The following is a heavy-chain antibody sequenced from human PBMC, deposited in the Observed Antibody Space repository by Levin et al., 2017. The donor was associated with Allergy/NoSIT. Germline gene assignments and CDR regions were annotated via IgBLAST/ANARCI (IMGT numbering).Heavy chain of an antibody. CDR2: LSSLFLP. CDR3: ASHESAPPDYYYMDV. Sequence: GKGMSFLSPLSSLFLPSSPPSLKSRVTISVDTSKNQFSLKLSSVTAADTAVYYCASHESAPPDYYYMDVWGKGTTVTVSS. J-gene: IGHJ6*03. V-gene: IGHV4-39*01.